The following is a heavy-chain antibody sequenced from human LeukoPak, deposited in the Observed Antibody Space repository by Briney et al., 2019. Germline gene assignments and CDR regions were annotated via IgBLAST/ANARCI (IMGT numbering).Heavy chain of an antibody. V-gene: IGHV4-59*01. CDR2: IYYSGST. Sequence: SETLSLTCTVSGGSISSYYWSWIRQPPGKGLEWIGYIYYSGSTNYNPSLKSRVTISVDASKNQFSLKLSSVTAADTAVYYCARGYGDYYYYYMDVWGKGTTVTVSS. CDR1: GGSISSYY. CDR3: ARGYGDYYYYYMDV. J-gene: IGHJ6*03. D-gene: IGHD4-17*01.